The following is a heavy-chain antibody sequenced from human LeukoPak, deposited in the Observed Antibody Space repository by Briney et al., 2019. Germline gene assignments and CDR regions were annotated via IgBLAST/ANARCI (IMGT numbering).Heavy chain of an antibody. CDR2: ISAYNGNT. J-gene: IGHJ5*01. CDR1: GGTFSSYA. D-gene: IGHD6-6*01. CDR3: ARVSGSIVARLAWFDS. Sequence: ASVKVSCKASGGTFSSYAISWVRQAPGQGLEWMGWISAYNGNTNYAQKLQGRVTMTTDSSTTTAYMELRSLRSDDTAVYYCARVSGSIVARLAWFDSWGQGTLVTVSS. V-gene: IGHV1-18*01.